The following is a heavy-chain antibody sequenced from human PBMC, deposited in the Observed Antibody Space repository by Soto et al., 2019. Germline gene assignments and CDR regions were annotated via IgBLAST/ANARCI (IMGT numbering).Heavy chain of an antibody. V-gene: IGHV1-18*04. CDR3: ARVGGATVTTNNWFDP. D-gene: IGHD4-17*01. J-gene: IGHJ5*02. CDR2: ISAYNGNT. Sequence: ASVKVSCKASGYTFTSYGISWVRQAPGQGLEWMGWISAYNGNTNYAQKLQGRVTMTTDTSTSTAYTELRSLRSDDTAVYYCARVGGATVTTNNWFDPWGQGTLVTVSS. CDR1: GYTFTSYG.